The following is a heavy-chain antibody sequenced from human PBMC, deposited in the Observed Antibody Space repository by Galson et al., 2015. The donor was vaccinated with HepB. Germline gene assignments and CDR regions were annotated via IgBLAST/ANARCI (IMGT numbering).Heavy chain of an antibody. D-gene: IGHD5-18*01. V-gene: IGHV3-30*04. CDR3: AKSWDTAMDDALDV. Sequence: SLRLSCAASGFTFRTHAMNWIRQAPGKGLEWVAVISDNGRRTDYADSVKGRFTISRDNARNILYLQVNSLRSDDTAVYYCAKSWDTAMDDALDVWGQGTMATVSS. J-gene: IGHJ3*01. CDR2: ISDNGRRT. CDR1: GFTFRTHA.